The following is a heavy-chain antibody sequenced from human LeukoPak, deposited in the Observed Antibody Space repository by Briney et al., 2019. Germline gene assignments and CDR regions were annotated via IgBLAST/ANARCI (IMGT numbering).Heavy chain of an antibody. CDR1: GITFSSYA. D-gene: IGHD3-22*01. J-gene: IGHJ4*02. Sequence: GGSLRLSCAASGITFSSYAMSWVRQAPGKGLEWVSAISGSGGSTYYADSVKGRFTISRDNSKNTLYLQMNSLRAEDTAVYYCAKDSAYYYDSSGYYYYWGQGTLVTVSS. V-gene: IGHV3-23*01. CDR2: ISGSGGST. CDR3: AKDSAYYYDSSGYYYY.